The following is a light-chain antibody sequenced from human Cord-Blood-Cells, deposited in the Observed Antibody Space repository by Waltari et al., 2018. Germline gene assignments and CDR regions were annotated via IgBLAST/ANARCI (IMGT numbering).Light chain of an antibody. CDR3: CSYAGSRTFEV. J-gene: IGLJ3*02. CDR2: EGS. Sequence: QSALTQPASVSGSPGQSITISCTGTSSDVGSYNLVSWYQQHPGKAPKLMIYEGSKRPSGVSNRVSGSKSGNTASLTISGLQAEDEADYYCCSYAGSRTFEVFGGGTKLTVL. CDR1: SSDVGSYNL. V-gene: IGLV2-23*03.